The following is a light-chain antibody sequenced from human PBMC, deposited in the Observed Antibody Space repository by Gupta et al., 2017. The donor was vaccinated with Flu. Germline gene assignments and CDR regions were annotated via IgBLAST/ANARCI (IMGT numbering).Light chain of an antibody. CDR3: SSYTSSSVV. CDR2: EVS. J-gene: IGLJ2*01. V-gene: IGLV2-14*01. CDR1: SSDVGGYNY. Sequence: QSALTQPASVSGSPGQSITISCTGTSSDVGGYNYVSGYQQHPGKAPKLMIYEVSNRPSGVSNRFSGSKSGNTASRTISGLQAEDEADYYCSSYTSSSVVFGGGTKLTVL.